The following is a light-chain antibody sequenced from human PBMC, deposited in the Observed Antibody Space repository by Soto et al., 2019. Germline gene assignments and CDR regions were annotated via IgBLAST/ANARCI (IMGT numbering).Light chain of an antibody. J-gene: IGLJ1*01. CDR3: QSYDSSLSAPYV. Sequence: QSVLTQPPSVSGAPGQRVTISCTGSSSNIGAGYNVHWYQQLPGTVPKLLIYGNSNRPSGVPDRFSGSKSGTSASLAITGLQAGDEADYYCQSYDSSLSAPYVFGTGTKLNVL. CDR1: SSNIGAGYN. V-gene: IGLV1-40*01. CDR2: GNS.